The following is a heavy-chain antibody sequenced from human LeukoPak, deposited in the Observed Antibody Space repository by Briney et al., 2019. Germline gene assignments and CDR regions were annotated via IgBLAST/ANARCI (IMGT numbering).Heavy chain of an antibody. Sequence: SETLSLTCTVSGGSISSSSYYWGWIRQPPGKGLEWIGSIYYSGSTYYNPSLKSRVTISVDTSKNQFSLKLSSVTAADTAVYYCARSAADYYDSSGPPRWFDPWGQGTLVNVSS. V-gene: IGHV4-39*01. CDR2: IYYSGST. CDR1: GGSISSSSYY. CDR3: ARSAADYYDSSGPPRWFDP. D-gene: IGHD3-22*01. J-gene: IGHJ5*02.